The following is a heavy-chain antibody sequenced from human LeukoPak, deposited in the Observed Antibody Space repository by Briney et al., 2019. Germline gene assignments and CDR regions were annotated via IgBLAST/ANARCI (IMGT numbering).Heavy chain of an antibody. CDR1: GGSISSGDYY. CDR2: IYCSGST. CDR3: ARESMLNYYDSSGYYYSFDY. V-gene: IGHV4-30-4*08. D-gene: IGHD3-22*01. J-gene: IGHJ4*02. Sequence: SQTLSLTCTVSGGSISSGDYYWSWIRQPPGKGLEWIGYIYCSGSTYYNPSLKSRVTISVDTSKNQFSLKLSSVTAADTAVYYCARESMLNYYDSSGYYYSFDYWGQGALVTVSS.